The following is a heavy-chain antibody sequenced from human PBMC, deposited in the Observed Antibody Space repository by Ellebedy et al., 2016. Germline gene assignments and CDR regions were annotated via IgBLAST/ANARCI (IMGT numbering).Heavy chain of an antibody. V-gene: IGHV4-34*01. D-gene: IGHD6-13*01. J-gene: IGHJ4*02. Sequence: SETLSLXXAVYGGSFSGYYWSWIRQPPGKGLEWIGEINHSGSTNYNPSLKSRVTISVDTSKNQFSLKLSSVTAADTAVYYCARGIAAAGTKLSWGQGTLVTVSS. CDR1: GGSFSGYY. CDR2: INHSGST. CDR3: ARGIAAAGTKLS.